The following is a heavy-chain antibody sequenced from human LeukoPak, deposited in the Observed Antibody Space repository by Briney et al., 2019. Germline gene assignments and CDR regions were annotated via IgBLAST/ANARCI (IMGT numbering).Heavy chain of an antibody. J-gene: IGHJ3*02. CDR2: MNPNSGNT. CDR1: GYTFTTYG. Sequence: ASVKVSCKTSGYTFTTYGLSWVRQATGQGLEWMGWMNPNSGNTGYAQKFQSRVTITRNTSISTAYMELSSLRSEDTAVYYCAAKGGSLRAFDIWGQGTMVTVSS. D-gene: IGHD5-12*01. V-gene: IGHV1-8*03. CDR3: AAKGGSLRAFDI.